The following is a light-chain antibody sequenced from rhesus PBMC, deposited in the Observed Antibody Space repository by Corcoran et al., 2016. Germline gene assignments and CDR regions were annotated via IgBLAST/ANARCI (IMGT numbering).Light chain of an antibody. CDR1: QSVSSY. CDR3: YQHSSGYS. CDR2: GAS. Sequence: QVILTQSPATLSLSPGERATLSCRASQSVSSYLAWYQQKPGQAPRLLIYGASSRATGFPDRVSGSGSGTDFTLTISNLEPEDGGVYHCYQHSSGYSFGQGTKVEIK. V-gene: IGKV3-10*01. J-gene: IGKJ2*01.